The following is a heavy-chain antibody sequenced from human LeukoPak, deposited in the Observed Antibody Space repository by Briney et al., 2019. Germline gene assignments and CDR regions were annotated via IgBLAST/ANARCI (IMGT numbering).Heavy chain of an antibody. D-gene: IGHD4-17*01. CDR2: IYYSGSI. CDR3: TREYGFMTTVFHAFDI. CDR1: GGSISSSSYY. V-gene: IGHV4-39*07. J-gene: IGHJ3*02. Sequence: SETLSLTCTVSGGSISSSSYYWGWIRQPPGKGLEWIGSIYYSGSIYYNSSLKSRVTISVDTSKNQFSLKLSSVTAADTAIYYCTREYGFMTTVFHAFDIWGQGTMVTVSS.